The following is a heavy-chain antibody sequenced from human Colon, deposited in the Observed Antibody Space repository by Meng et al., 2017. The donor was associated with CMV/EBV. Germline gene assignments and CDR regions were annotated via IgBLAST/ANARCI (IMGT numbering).Heavy chain of an antibody. CDR1: GAAISSSY. CDR2: ISTSGRI. Sequence: QVQCWGRGPGRCNSPATLTLTGTVSGAAISSSYWSGSRQPAGKGLEWIGRISTSGRINYNSSLKSRLSMSVDTSKSQFSLKLSSVTAADTAVYYCARDRYCDGGDCHSYFDYWGQGTLVTVSS. D-gene: IGHD2-15*01. CDR3: ARDRYCDGGDCHSYFDY. J-gene: IGHJ4*02. V-gene: IGHV4-4*07.